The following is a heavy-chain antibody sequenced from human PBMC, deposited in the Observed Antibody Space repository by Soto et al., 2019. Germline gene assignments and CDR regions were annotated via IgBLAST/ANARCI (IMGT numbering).Heavy chain of an antibody. CDR2: IYYSGST. V-gene: IGHV4-31*03. Sequence: QVQLQESGPGLVKPSQTLSLTCTVSGGSISSGGYYWSWIRQHPGKGLEWIGYIYYSGSTYYNPSPKSRVTIPVDTSKNQFSLKLSSVTAADTAVYYCARASVVRGVIFGYWGQGTLVTVSS. J-gene: IGHJ4*02. D-gene: IGHD3-10*01. CDR3: ARASVVRGVIFGY. CDR1: GGSISSGGYY.